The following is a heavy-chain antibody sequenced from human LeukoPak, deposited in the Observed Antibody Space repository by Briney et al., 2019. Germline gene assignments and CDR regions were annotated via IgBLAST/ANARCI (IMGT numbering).Heavy chain of an antibody. J-gene: IGHJ6*03. CDR2: IHYSGST. V-gene: IGHV4-59*01. CDR1: GGSITNYY. Sequence: SETLSLTCTVSGGSITNYYWTWIRQPPGKGLEWIGYIHYSGSTNYNPSLKSRVTISVDTSKNQFSLKLSSVTAADTAVYYCARASVTYYYYYMDVWGKGTTVTVSS. CDR3: ARASVTYYYYYMDV. D-gene: IGHD4-11*01.